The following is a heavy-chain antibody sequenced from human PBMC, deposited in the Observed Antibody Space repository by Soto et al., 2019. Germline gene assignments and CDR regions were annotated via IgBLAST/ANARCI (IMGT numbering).Heavy chain of an antibody. CDR2: IYHSGST. Sequence: PSETLSLTCTVPGGSISSYYWSWIRQPPGKGLEWIGSIYHSGSTYYNPSLKSRVTISVDTSKNQFSLKLSSVTAADTAVYYCAREFGQWLVLDYYYGMDVWGQGTTVTVS. CDR3: AREFGQWLVLDYYYGMDV. V-gene: IGHV4-38-2*02. J-gene: IGHJ6*02. CDR1: GGSISSYY. D-gene: IGHD6-19*01.